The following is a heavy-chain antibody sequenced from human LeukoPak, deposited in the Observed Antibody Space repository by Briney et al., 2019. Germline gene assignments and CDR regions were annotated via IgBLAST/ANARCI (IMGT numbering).Heavy chain of an antibody. D-gene: IGHD6-13*01. V-gene: IGHV4-59*01. J-gene: IGHJ4*02. CDR3: ARDVTAAFDY. CDR2: IYYSGST. Sequence: KTSETLSLTCTVPGGSISSYYWSWIRQPPGKGLEWIGYIYYSGSTNYNPSLKSRVTISVDTSKNQFSLKLSSVTAADTAVYYCARDVTAAFDYWGQGTLVTVSS. CDR1: GGSISSYY.